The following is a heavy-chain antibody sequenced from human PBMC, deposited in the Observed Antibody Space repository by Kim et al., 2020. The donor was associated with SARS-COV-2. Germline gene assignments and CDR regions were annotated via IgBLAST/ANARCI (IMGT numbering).Heavy chain of an antibody. CDR1: GGSFSGYY. CDR2: INHSGST. CDR3: ARGGGYCSSTSCRPLDY. J-gene: IGHJ4*02. Sequence: SETLSLTCAVYGGSFSGYYWSWIRQPPGKGLEWIGEINHSGSTNYNPSLKSRVTISVDTSKNQFSLKLSSVTAADTAVYYCARGGGYCSSTSCRPLDYWGQGTLVTVSS. V-gene: IGHV4-34*01. D-gene: IGHD2-2*01.